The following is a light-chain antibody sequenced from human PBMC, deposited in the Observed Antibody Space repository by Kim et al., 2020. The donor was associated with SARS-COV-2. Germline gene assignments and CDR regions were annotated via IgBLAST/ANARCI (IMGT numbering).Light chain of an antibody. J-gene: IGKJ4*01. Sequence: SSSLGTRVTLTCRASQGISTFFAWYQHKPGKVPNLLIYPSSTLQSGVPSRFSGRGSGTEFPLTISNLQPEDIVTYYCQNYNIAPLTFGGGTKVEI. CDR2: PSS. CDR1: QGISTF. V-gene: IGKV1-27*01. CDR3: QNYNIAPLT.